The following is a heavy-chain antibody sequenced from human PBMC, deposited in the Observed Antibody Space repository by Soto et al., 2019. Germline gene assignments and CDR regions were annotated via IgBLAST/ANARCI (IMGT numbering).Heavy chain of an antibody. Sequence: QVQLVQSGAEVKKPGASVKVSCKASGYIFTSHGIAWVRQAPGQGLEWMGWISVYSGKTTYSEKFQGTVTMTTDQSTTTAYMERRSLRSDDTAVYYCARYRGGYFDYWGQGTLVTVSS. D-gene: IGHD2-2*01. CDR1: GYIFTSHG. J-gene: IGHJ4*02. CDR3: ARYRGGYFDY. CDR2: ISVYSGKT. V-gene: IGHV1-18*01.